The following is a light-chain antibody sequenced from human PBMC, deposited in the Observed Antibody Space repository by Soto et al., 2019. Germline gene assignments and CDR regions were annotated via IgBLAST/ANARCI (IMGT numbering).Light chain of an antibody. CDR1: QSIDRW. CDR3: QQYSTYSWT. CDR2: DGS. J-gene: IGKJ1*01. Sequence: DIQMTQSPSTLSASVVDRVTITFRASQSIDRWLAWYQQKPGKAPKLVIYDGSTLESGVPSRFSVSGSGTEFTLTITSLQPDDFATYYCQQYSTYSWTFGQGTKVDIK. V-gene: IGKV1-5*01.